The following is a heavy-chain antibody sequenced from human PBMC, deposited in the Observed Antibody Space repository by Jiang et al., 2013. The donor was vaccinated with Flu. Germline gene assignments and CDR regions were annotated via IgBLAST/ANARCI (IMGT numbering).Heavy chain of an antibody. D-gene: IGHD5-18*01. CDR1: GFTVSSNY. CDR2: VHTGDNT. CDR3: ARIVNSDRRGWIPFDY. J-gene: IGHJ4*02. Sequence: VQLVESGGGLVQPGGSLRVSCAASGFTVSSNYMSWVRQGPGKGLEWVASVHTGDNTYYADSVKGRFTISRDNSKNMLHLQMNSLRAEDTAVYYCARIVNSDRRGWIPFDYWGQGNPGHRLL. V-gene: IGHV3-66*01.